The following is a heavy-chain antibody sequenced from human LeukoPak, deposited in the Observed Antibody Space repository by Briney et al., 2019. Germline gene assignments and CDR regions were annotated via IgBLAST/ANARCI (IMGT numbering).Heavy chain of an antibody. CDR3: ARRYSNSYFDY. J-gene: IGHJ4*02. D-gene: IGHD4-11*01. Sequence: SETLSLTCAVSGYSISSGYYWAWIRQPPGKGLEWIGNIYHSGSTYYNPSLKSRVTISVDTSKNQFSLKQSSVTAADTAVYYCARRYSNSYFDYWGQGTLVTASS. CDR1: GYSISSGYY. CDR2: IYHSGST. V-gene: IGHV4-38-2*01.